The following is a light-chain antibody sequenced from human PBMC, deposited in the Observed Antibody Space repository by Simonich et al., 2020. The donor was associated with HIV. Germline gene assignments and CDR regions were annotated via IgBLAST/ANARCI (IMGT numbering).Light chain of an antibody. Sequence: ELVMTQSPATLSVSPGERATLSCRARQSVSSYLAWYQQKPGQAPRLLIYDASNRSTGIPARVSGTGSGTDFTLTISSLEPEDFAVYYCQQRSNWEGTFGGGTKVEIK. V-gene: IGKV3-11*01. CDR2: DAS. CDR1: QSVSSY. J-gene: IGKJ4*01. CDR3: QQRSNWEGT.